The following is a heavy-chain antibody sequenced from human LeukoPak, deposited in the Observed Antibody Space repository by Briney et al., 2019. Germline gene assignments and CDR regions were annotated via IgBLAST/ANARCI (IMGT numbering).Heavy chain of an antibody. J-gene: IGHJ5*02. V-gene: IGHV4-30-4*01. Sequence: PSQTLSLTCTVSGGSISSGDYYWSWIRQPPGKGLEWIGYIYYSGSTYYNPSLKSRVTISVDTSKNQFSLKLSSVTAADTAVYYCARERYSSSWPKRINWFDPWGQGTLVTVSS. D-gene: IGHD6-13*01. CDR3: ARERYSSSWPKRINWFDP. CDR1: GGSISSGDYY. CDR2: IYYSGST.